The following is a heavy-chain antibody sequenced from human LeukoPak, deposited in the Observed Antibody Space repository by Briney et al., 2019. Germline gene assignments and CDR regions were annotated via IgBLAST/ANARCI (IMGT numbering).Heavy chain of an antibody. CDR3: AYSSGYYYVGY. D-gene: IGHD3-22*01. CDR1: GGSFSGYY. J-gene: IGHJ4*02. CDR2: INHSGST. V-gene: IGHV4-34*01. Sequence: SETLSLTCAVYGGSFSGYYWSWIRQPPGKGLEWIGEINHSGSTNYNPSLKSRVTISVDTSKNQFSLKLSSVTAADTAVYYCAYSSGYYYVGYWGRGTLVTVSS.